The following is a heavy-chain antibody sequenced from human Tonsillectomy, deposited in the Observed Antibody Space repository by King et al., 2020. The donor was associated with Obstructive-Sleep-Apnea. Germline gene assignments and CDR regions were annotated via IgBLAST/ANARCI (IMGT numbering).Heavy chain of an antibody. D-gene: IGHD1-26*01. CDR1: GFTFSSYA. CDR2: ITYDGSNK. V-gene: IGHV3-30*04. J-gene: IGHJ4*02. CDR3: ARAVGATLFDY. Sequence: VQLVESGGGVVQPGRSLRLSCAASGFTFSSYAMHWGRQAPGKGLEWVSGITYDGSNKYYAESGKGRFTISRDNSTNTLDLQMNSLRAEDTAVYYCARAVGATLFDYWGQGTLVTVSS.